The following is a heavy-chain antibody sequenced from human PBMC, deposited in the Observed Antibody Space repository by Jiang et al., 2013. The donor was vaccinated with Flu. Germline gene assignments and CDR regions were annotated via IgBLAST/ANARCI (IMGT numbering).Heavy chain of an antibody. CDR1: GYTFSNYA. CDR3: ARGRRGYTYGSNSIGATQDY. J-gene: IGHJ4*02. Sequence: GAEVKKPGASVRVSCKASGYTFSNYAIHWVRQAPGQRLEWMGWINGGNGNTKSSQKFQGRVSITRDTSASTAYMELRSLRSEDTAIYYCARGRRGYTYGSNSIGATQDYWGQGTLVTVSS. CDR2: INGGNGNT. D-gene: IGHD5-18*01. V-gene: IGHV1-3*01.